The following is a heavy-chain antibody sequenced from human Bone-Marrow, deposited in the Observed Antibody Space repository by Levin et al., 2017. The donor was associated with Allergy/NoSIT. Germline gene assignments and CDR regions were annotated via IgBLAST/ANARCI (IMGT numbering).Heavy chain of an antibody. J-gene: IGHJ4*02. CDR3: ARDRRGYSGDDYFDY. Sequence: LRLSCAISGDSVSNKSVAWNWIRQSPSRGLEWLGRTYYRSKWYTDYAVSVESRIAISPDTSKNHFSLHLESVTPDDTAVYYCARDRRGYSGDDYFDYWSQGTLVTVSS. V-gene: IGHV6-1*01. CDR2: TYYRSKWYT. CDR1: GDSVSNKSVA. D-gene: IGHD5-12*01.